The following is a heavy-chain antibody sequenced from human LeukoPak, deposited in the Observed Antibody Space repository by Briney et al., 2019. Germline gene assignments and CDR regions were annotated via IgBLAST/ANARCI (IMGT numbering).Heavy chain of an antibody. CDR3: AKDAQRGFDYSNSFQY. V-gene: IGHV3-33*06. Sequence: GGSLRLSCAASGFIFTDYGFPWVRQAPDKGLEWVAAIWSDGTNMYYGNSVKGRFFIQRDDFQNTVYLEMSSLRADDTAVYYCAKDAQRGFDYSNSFQYWGQGSLVTASS. D-gene: IGHD4-11*01. CDR2: IWSDGTNM. CDR1: GFIFTDYG. J-gene: IGHJ4*02.